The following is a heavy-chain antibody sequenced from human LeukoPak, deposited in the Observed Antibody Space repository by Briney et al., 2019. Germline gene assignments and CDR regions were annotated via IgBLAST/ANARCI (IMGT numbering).Heavy chain of an antibody. CDR1: GNTFIGYY. CDR3: ARGAYCSGDCYSPFDN. V-gene: IGHV1-2*06. J-gene: IGHJ4*02. CDR2: INPNSGGT. D-gene: IGHD2-21*02. Sequence: ASVKVSCKASGNTFIGYYMYWVRQAPGQGLEWMGRINPNSGGTNYAQKFQGRVTMTRDTSISTAYMEVSRLRSDDTAVYFCARGAYCSGDCYSPFDNWGQGTLVTVSS.